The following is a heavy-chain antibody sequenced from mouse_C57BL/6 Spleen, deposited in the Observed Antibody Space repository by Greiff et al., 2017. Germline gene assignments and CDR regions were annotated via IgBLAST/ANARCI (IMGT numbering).Heavy chain of an antibody. CDR3: AKNYDYDWYFDV. D-gene: IGHD2-4*01. CDR2: IWRGGST. J-gene: IGHJ1*03. Sequence: VKLQESGPGLVQPSQSLSITCTVSGFSLTSYGVHWVRQSPGKGLEWLGVIWRGGSTDYNAAFMSRLSITKDNSKSQVFFKMNSLQADDTAIYYCAKNYDYDWYFDVWGTGTTVTVSS. CDR1: GFSLTSYG. V-gene: IGHV2-5*01.